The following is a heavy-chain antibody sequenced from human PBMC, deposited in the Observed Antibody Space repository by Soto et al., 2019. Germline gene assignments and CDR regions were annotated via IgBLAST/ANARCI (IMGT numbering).Heavy chain of an antibody. V-gene: IGHV3-7*01. CDR1: GFTFSSYW. J-gene: IGHJ5*02. CDR3: ARDQYYGLELGMGWFDP. CDR2: IKQDGSEK. D-gene: IGHD1-7*01. Sequence: GESLKISCAASGFTFSSYWMSWVRQAPGKGLEWVANIKQDGSEKYYVDSVKGRFTISRDNAKNSLYLQMNSLRAEDTAVYYCARDQYYGLELGMGWFDPWGQGTLVTVSS.